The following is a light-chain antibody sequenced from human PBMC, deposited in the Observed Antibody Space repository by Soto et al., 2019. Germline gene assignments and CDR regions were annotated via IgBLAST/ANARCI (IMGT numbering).Light chain of an antibody. J-gene: IGKJ1*01. CDR3: QQYNSYST. CDR2: DAS. Sequence: DIQMTQSPSTLSASVGDRVTITCRASQSISSWLAWYQQKPGKAPKLLIYDASSLESGVPSRFSGSGSGTEFTLTISSLQPDDFATYDCQQYNSYSTFGNGTKVEIK. CDR1: QSISSW. V-gene: IGKV1-5*01.